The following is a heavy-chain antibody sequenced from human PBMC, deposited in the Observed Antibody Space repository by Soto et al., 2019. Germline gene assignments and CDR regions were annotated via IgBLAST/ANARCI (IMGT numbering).Heavy chain of an antibody. J-gene: IGHJ6*03. CDR2: INPNSGGT. V-gene: IGHV1-2*04. CDR3: ARDGYRYGYYGDYYYYYMDV. Sequence: ASVKVSCKASGYTFTGYYMHWVRQAPGQGLEWMGWINPNSGGTNYAQKFQGWVTMTRDTSISTAYMELSRLRSDDTAVYYCARDGYRYGYYGDYYYYYMDVWGKGTTVTVSS. CDR1: GYTFTGYY. D-gene: IGHD5-18*01.